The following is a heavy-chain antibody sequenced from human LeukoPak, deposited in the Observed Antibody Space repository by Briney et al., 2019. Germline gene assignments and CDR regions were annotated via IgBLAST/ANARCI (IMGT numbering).Heavy chain of an antibody. CDR1: GFTFGDDG. Sequence: GGSLSLSCTASGFTFGDDGWSWFRQAPGKGLEWICFIRKKGYGETTEYAASVRGRFTISRDDAKSIAYLQMNSLRSEDTALYYCARGLHDYGDSNYYFDQWGQGTLVTVSS. D-gene: IGHD4-17*01. V-gene: IGHV3-49*03. CDR2: IRKKGYGETT. J-gene: IGHJ4*02. CDR3: ARGLHDYGDSNYYFDQ.